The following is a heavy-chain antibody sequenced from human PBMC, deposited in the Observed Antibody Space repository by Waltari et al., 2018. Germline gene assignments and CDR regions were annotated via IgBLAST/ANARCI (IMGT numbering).Heavy chain of an antibody. D-gene: IGHD5-18*01. CDR3: ARGAGYSYGDAFDI. CDR1: GYTFTSYD. J-gene: IGHJ3*02. Sequence: QVQLVQSGAEVKKPGASVKVSCKASGYTFTSYDINWVRQATGQGLEWMGWMNPNRGNTVYAQKVQGRVTMTRNTSISTAYMELSSLRSEDTAVYYCARGAGYSYGDAFDIWGQGTMVTVSS. V-gene: IGHV1-8*01. CDR2: MNPNRGNT.